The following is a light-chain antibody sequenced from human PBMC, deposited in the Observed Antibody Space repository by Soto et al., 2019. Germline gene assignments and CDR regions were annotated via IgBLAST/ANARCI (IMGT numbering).Light chain of an antibody. CDR2: DVS. V-gene: IGLV2-11*01. CDR3: NSYTTSSTYV. Sequence: QSALTQPRSVSGSPGQSVTISCTGTSSDVGGYNYVSWYQQHPGKATKLMIYDVSKRPSGVPDRFSGSKSGNTASLTISGLQAEDEADYFCNSYTTSSTYVFGTGTKVTVL. J-gene: IGLJ1*01. CDR1: SSDVGGYNY.